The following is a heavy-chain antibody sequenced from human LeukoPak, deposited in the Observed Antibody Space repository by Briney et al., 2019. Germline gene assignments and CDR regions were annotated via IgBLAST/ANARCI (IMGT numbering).Heavy chain of an antibody. CDR2: IYYSGST. CDR1: GGSISSSSYY. J-gene: IGHJ4*02. CDR3: ARAGYSYGSIVFDY. D-gene: IGHD5-18*01. Sequence: KSWETLSLTCTVSGGSISSSSYYWGWIRQPPGRGLEWIGYIYYSGSTNYNPSLKSRVTISADTSKNQFSLKVSSVTAADTGVYYCARAGYSYGSIVFDYWGQGTLVTVSS. V-gene: IGHV4-61*05.